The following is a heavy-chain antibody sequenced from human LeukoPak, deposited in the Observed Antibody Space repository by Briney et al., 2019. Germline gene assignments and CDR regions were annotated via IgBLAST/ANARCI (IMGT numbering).Heavy chain of an antibody. V-gene: IGHV1-69*01. D-gene: IGHD6-19*01. CDR3: ARGSSGWYNWFDP. CDR1: GGTFSSYA. CDR2: IIPIFGTA. Sequence: SVKVSCKASGGTFSSYAISWVRQAPGQGLEWLGGIIPIFGTANYAQKFQGRVTITADESTSTAYMELSSLRSEDTAVYYCARGSSGWYNWFDPWGQGTLVTVSS. J-gene: IGHJ5*02.